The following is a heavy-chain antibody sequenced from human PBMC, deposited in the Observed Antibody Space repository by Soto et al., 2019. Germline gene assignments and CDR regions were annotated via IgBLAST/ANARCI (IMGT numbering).Heavy chain of an antibody. Sequence: QVQLVQSGAEVKKPGSSVKVSCKASGGTFSSYAISWVRQAPGQGLEWMGGIIPIFGTANYAQKFQGRVTITENEPTSTAYMELSSLRSEYTAVYYCARVEYSSSSPLDYYYYGMAVWGQGTTVTVSS. CDR2: IIPIFGTA. CDR1: GGTFSSYA. V-gene: IGHV1-69*12. J-gene: IGHJ6*02. D-gene: IGHD6-6*01. CDR3: ARVEYSSSSPLDYYYYGMAV.